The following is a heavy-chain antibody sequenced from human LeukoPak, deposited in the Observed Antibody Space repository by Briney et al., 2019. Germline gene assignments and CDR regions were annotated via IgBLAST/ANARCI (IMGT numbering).Heavy chain of an antibody. J-gene: IGHJ6*02. CDR1: GFTFSSYW. V-gene: IGHV3-7*01. CDR3: ARDRYRSSSWYWDYYYGMDV. D-gene: IGHD6-13*01. Sequence: GGSLRLSCAASGFTFSSYWMSWVRQAPGKGLEWVANIKQDGSEKYYVDSVKGRFTISRDNAKNSLCLQMNSLRAEDTAVYYCARDRYRSSSWYWDYYYGMDVWGQGTTVTVSS. CDR2: IKQDGSEK.